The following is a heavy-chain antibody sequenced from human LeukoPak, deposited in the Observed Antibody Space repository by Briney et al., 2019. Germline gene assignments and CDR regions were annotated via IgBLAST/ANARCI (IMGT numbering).Heavy chain of an antibody. CDR1: A. CDR2: ISGSGGST. V-gene: IGHV3-23*01. CDR3: AKDYSSSWLNFDY. D-gene: IGHD6-13*01. J-gene: IGHJ4*02. Sequence: AMXXVRQAPGKGXEWVSAISGSGGSTYYADSVKGRFTISRDNSKNTLYLQMNSLRAEDTAVYYCAKDYSSSWLNFDYWGQGTLVTVSS.